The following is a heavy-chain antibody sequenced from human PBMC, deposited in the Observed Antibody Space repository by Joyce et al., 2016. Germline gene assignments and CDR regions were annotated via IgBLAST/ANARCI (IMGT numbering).Heavy chain of an antibody. CDR2: MTPNSGDT. D-gene: IGHD3-10*01. CDR3: ARNKYGTGTFEN. J-gene: IGHJ4*02. Sequence: QVQLVQSGTEVKKPGASVKVSCRTSGYTVTSYDINWVRQPTGQGLEWMGWMTPNSGDTGYAQKFQGRITITRDTSISTAYMELSSLTSEDSAVYYCARNKYGTGTFENWGQGTVVTVSS. V-gene: IGHV1-8*03. CDR1: GYTVTSYD.